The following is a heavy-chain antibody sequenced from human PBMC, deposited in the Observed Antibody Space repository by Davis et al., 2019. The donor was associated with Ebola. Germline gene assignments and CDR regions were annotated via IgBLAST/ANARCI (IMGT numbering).Heavy chain of an antibody. Sequence: HTSGSLPLSCAASASPSSTNFMHRVLYAPRKGLEWVTRINSDGSSTSYADSVKGRFTISRDNAKNTLYLQMNSLSAEDTAVYYCARDHGIVGARGYYDYWGQGTVVTVSS. D-gene: IGHD1-26*01. CDR1: ASPSSTNF. CDR2: INSDGSST. J-gene: IGHJ4*02. V-gene: IGHV3-74*01. CDR3: ARDHGIVGARGYYDY.